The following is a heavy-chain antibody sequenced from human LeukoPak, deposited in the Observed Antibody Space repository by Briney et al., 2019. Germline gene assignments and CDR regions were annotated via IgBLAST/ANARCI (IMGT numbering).Heavy chain of an antibody. Sequence: GGSLRLSCAASGFTFSSYDMSWVRQAPGKGLEWVSAISGSGGSTYYADSVKGRFTISRDNSKNTLYLQMNSLRAEDTAVYYCAGLWFRELYYWGQGTLVTVSS. V-gene: IGHV3-23*01. D-gene: IGHD3-10*01. CDR2: ISGSGGST. CDR1: GFTFSSYD. CDR3: AGLWFRELYY. J-gene: IGHJ4*02.